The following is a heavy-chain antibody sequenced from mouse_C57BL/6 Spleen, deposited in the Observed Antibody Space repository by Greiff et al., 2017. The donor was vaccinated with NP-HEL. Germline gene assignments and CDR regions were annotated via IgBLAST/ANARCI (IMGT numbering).Heavy chain of an antibody. CDR3: ARRGSSGYGFAY. D-gene: IGHD3-2*02. CDR2: INPNNGGT. J-gene: IGHJ3*01. CDR1: GYTFTDYY. V-gene: IGHV1-26*01. Sequence: QLQQSGPELVKPGASVKISCKASGYTFTDYYMNWVKQSHGKSLEWIGDINPNNGGTSYNQKFKGKATLTVDKSSSTAYMELRSLTSEDSAVYYCARRGSSGYGFAYWGQGTLVTVSA.